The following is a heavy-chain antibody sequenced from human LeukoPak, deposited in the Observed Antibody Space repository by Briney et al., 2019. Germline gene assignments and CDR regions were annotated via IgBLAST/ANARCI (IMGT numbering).Heavy chain of an antibody. CDR3: AREKYVDTAMVTSYFDY. CDR2: IWYDGSNK. Sequence: HPGGSLRLSCAASGFTFSSYGMHWVRQAPGKGLEWVEVIWYDGSNKYYADSVKGRFTISRDNSKNTLYLQMDSLRAEDTAVYYCAREKYVDTAMVTSYFDYWGQGTLVTVSS. D-gene: IGHD5-18*01. CDR1: GFTFSSYG. J-gene: IGHJ4*02. V-gene: IGHV3-33*01.